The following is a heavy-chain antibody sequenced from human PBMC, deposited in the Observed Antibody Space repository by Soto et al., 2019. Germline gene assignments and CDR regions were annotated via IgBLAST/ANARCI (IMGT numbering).Heavy chain of an antibody. V-gene: IGHV1-69*01. CDR1: GGTFSNYA. CDR2: IIPLSGTA. D-gene: IGHD6-19*01. J-gene: IGHJ6*02. CDR3: ASDYSVADTYYYGMDV. Sequence: QVQLVQSGAEVKKPGSSVKVSCKASGGTFSNYAISWVRQAPGQGLEWMGGIIPLSGTANYAQKFQGRVTITADESTSIAYMELRSLRSEDTAVYYCASDYSVADTYYYGMDVWGQGTTVTVSS.